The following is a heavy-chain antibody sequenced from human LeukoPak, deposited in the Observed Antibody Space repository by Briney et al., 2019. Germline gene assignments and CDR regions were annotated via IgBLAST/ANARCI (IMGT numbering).Heavy chain of an antibody. V-gene: IGHV1-18*01. J-gene: IGHJ6*02. CDR2: ISAYNGNT. Sequence: ASVKVSCKASGYTFTSYGISWVRQAPGQGLEWMGWISAYNGNTNYAQKLQGRVTMTTDTSTSTAYMELRSLRSDDTAVYYCTRGYYYESSGHYGMDVWGQGTTVTVSS. CDR3: TRGYYYESSGHYGMDV. CDR1: GYTFTSYG. D-gene: IGHD3-22*01.